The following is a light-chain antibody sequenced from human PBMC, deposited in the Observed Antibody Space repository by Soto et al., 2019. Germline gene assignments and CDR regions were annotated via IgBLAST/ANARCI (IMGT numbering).Light chain of an antibody. V-gene: IGKV1-5*03. Sequence: DIQMTQSPSTLSGSVGDRVTITCRASQTISSWLAWYQQKPGKAPKLLIYKASTLKSGVPSRFSGSGSGTDFTLTISSLQPEDFATYYCQKSYSPPPVTFGQGTRLEIK. CDR2: KAS. CDR3: QKSYSPPPVT. CDR1: QTISSW. J-gene: IGKJ5*01.